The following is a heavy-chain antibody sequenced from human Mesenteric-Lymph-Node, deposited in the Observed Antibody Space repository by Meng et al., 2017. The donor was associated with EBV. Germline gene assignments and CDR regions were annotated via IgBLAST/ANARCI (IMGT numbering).Heavy chain of an antibody. J-gene: IGHJ4*02. D-gene: IGHD2-21*01. CDR1: GYTFSDYY. CDR3: ATGAGEGF. V-gene: IGHV1-2*06. Sequence: QVKRGQSGAEGKKPGASVKVSCRASGYTFSDYYIHWVRQAPGQGLEWMGRVNTKSGGTNFPQKFQGRVTMTRDTSISTAYMELNSLTSEDTAVYYCATGAGEGFWGQGTLVTVSS. CDR2: VNTKSGGT.